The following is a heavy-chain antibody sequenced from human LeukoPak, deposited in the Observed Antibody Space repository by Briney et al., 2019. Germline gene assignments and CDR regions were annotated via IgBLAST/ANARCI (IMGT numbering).Heavy chain of an antibody. V-gene: IGHV3-7*05. Sequence: PGGSLRLSCTASTFTLNNYWMSWVRQAPGKGLEWVANIKQDGSEKYHVDSVKGRFTISRDNSKNTLYLQMNSLRAEDTAVYYCAKQATGGSGSYYDDYWGQGTLVTVSS. CDR3: AKQATGGSGSYYDDY. J-gene: IGHJ4*02. CDR2: IKQDGSEK. D-gene: IGHD3-10*01. CDR1: TFTLNNYW.